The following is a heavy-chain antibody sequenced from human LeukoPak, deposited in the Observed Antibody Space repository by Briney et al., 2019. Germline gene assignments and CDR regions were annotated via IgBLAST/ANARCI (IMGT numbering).Heavy chain of an antibody. Sequence: SETLSLTFSVYGGSFSGYYRSWIRQPPGKGLEWIGEINHSGSTNYNPSLKSRVTISVDTYKNQFSLKLSSVTAADTAVYYCARRGVYYYYSIGYYYWVQGGLVTVSS. CDR2: INHSGST. J-gene: IGHJ4*02. V-gene: IGHV4-34*01. CDR3: ARRGVYYYYSIGYYY. CDR1: GGSFSGYY. D-gene: IGHD3-22*01.